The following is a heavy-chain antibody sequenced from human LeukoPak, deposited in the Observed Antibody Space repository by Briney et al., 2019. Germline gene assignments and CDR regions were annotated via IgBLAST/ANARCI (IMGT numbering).Heavy chain of an antibody. J-gene: IGHJ4*02. Sequence: PGGSLRLSCAASGFTFSSYAMNWVRQAPGKGLEWVSTISGDSSYIQYADSVKGRFTISRDNTKNSLYLQMNSLRTDDTGVYYCARDRGAARPNDYWGQGTLVAVSS. V-gene: IGHV3-21*04. D-gene: IGHD6-6*01. CDR3: ARDRGAARPNDY. CDR2: ISGDSSYI. CDR1: GFTFSSYA.